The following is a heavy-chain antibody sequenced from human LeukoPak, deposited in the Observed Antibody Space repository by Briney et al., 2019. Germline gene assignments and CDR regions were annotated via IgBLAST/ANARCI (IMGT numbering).Heavy chain of an antibody. Sequence: SETLSLTCAVSGGSISSSSYYWGWIRQPPGKGLEWIGSIYYSGSTYYNPSLKSRVTISVDTSKNQFSLKLSSVTAADTAVYYCARAGYGDSDFDNWGQGTLVTVSS. D-gene: IGHD4-17*01. V-gene: IGHV4-39*07. CDR1: GGSISSSSYY. J-gene: IGHJ4*02. CDR3: ARAGYGDSDFDN. CDR2: IYYSGST.